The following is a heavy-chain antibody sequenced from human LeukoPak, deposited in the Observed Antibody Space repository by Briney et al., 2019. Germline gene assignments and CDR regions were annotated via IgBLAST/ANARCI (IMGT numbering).Heavy chain of an antibody. J-gene: IGHJ5*02. Sequence: GASVKVSCKASGYTFTSYDINWVRQSTGQGLEWMGWMNPNSGGTNYAQKFQGRVTMTRDTSISSAYMELSRLRSDDTAVYYCARAPLIVAKIRWFDPWGQGTLVTVSS. V-gene: IGHV1-2*02. CDR3: ARAPLIVAKIRWFDP. D-gene: IGHD5-12*01. CDR1: GYTFTSYD. CDR2: MNPNSGGT.